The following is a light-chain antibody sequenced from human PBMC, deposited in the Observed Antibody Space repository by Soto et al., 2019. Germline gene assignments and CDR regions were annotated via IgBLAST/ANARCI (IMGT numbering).Light chain of an antibody. J-gene: IGLJ2*01. Sequence: QAVVTQEPSLTVSAGGTVTITCASSSGAVTSAYFPSWVQQKPGQAPRALIYDTNKKYSWTPARFSGSLLGGKAALTLSGVQPEDEADYFCLVYYGGALFGGGTKVTVL. V-gene: IGLV7-43*01. CDR1: SGAVTSAYF. CDR2: DTN. CDR3: LVYYGGAL.